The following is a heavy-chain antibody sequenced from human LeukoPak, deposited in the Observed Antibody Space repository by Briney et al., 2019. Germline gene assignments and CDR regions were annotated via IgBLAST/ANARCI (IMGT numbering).Heavy chain of an antibody. J-gene: IGHJ5*02. V-gene: IGHV4-61*02. Sequence: SETLSLICTVSGGSISSGSYYWSWIRQPAGKGLEWIGRIYTSGSTNYNPSLKSRVTISVDTSKNQFSLKLSSVTAADTAVYYCARDGLGRRYYDFWSGYNWFDPWGQGTLVTVSS. CDR3: ARDGLGRRYYDFWSGYNWFDP. CDR1: GGSISSGSYY. D-gene: IGHD3-3*01. CDR2: IYTSGST.